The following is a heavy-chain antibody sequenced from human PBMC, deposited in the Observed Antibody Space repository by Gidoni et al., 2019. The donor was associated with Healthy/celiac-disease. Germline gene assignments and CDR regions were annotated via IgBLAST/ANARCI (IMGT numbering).Heavy chain of an antibody. CDR3: ARDGAGFWFDP. CDR1: GGTFSSYT. Sequence: QVQLVQSGAEVKKPGSSVKVSCKASGGTFSSYTISWVRPAPGQGLEWMVRIIPTLGIANYAQKFQGRVTITADKSTSTAYMELSSLRSEDTAVYYCARDGAGFWFDPWGQGTLVTVSS. CDR2: IIPTLGIA. D-gene: IGHD1-26*01. V-gene: IGHV1-69*08. J-gene: IGHJ5*02.